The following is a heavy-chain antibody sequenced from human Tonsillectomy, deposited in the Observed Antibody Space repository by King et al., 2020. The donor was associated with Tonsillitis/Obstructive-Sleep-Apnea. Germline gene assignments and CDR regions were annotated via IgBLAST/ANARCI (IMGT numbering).Heavy chain of an antibody. V-gene: IGHV3-23*04. D-gene: IGHD5-24*01. CDR2: ISASGGST. CDR3: ATGQETPDYSYGMDV. CDR1: GFTFSSYA. Sequence: VQLVESGGGLVQPGGSLRLSCAASGFTFSSYAMSWVRQAPGKGLECVSAISASGGSTYHADSGKGRFTIARDNSNNTLYLQMNSLRAEDTAVYYCATGQETPDYSYGMDVSGQGTTVTVSS. J-gene: IGHJ6*02.